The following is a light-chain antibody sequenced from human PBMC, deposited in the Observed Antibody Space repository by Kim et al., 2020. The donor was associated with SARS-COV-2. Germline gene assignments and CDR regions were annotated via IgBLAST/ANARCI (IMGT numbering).Light chain of an antibody. CDR1: GGSIATNY. J-gene: IGLJ2*01. V-gene: IGLV6-57*02. Sequence: VTISCTGSGGSIATNYVQWYQQRPGSAPTTVIYEDDQSPSGVPDRFSGSIDRSANSASLTISGLKTEDEADYYCQSYDGSNHVVFGGGTQLTVL. CDR2: EDD. CDR3: QSYDGSNHVV.